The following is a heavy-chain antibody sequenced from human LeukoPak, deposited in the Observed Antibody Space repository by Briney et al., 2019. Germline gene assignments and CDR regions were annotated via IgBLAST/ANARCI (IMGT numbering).Heavy chain of an antibody. J-gene: IGHJ3*02. V-gene: IGHV4-4*02. CDR2: IYHSGST. CDR1: GGSISSSNW. D-gene: IGHD3-22*01. CDR3: ASAYYYDSSGPFDI. Sequence: SGTLSLTCAVSGGSISSSNWRSWVRQPPGKGLEWIGEIYHSGSTNYNPSLKSRVTISVDKSKNQFSLKLSSVTAADTAVYYCASAYYYDSSGPFDIWGQGTMVTVSS.